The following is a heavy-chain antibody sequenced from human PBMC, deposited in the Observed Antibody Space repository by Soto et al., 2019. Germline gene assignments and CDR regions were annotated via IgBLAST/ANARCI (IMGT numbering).Heavy chain of an antibody. CDR3: ARLLIAVAGLDY. D-gene: IGHD6-19*01. Sequence: PGESLKISCKGSGYNFAGYWIAWVRQMPGKGLELIGIIYPSDSDTRYRPSFQGQVTISADKSISSAYLQWSSLKASDTAMYYCARLLIAVAGLDYWGQGTLVTVSS. CDR1: GYNFAGYW. V-gene: IGHV5-51*01. CDR2: IYPSDSDT. J-gene: IGHJ4*02.